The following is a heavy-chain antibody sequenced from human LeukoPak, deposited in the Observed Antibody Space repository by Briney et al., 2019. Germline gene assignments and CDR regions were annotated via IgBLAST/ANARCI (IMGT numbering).Heavy chain of an antibody. CDR1: GGSISSYY. CDR3: ARGDGIVGY. J-gene: IGHJ4*02. Sequence: PSETLSLTCTVSGGSISSYYWSWIRQPPGKGLEWIGYIYYTGSTTYNPSLKSRVTISVDTSKNQFSLKLSSVTAADTAVYYCARGDGIVGYWGQGTLVTVSS. CDR2: IYYTGST. V-gene: IGHV4-59*01. D-gene: IGHD1-14*01.